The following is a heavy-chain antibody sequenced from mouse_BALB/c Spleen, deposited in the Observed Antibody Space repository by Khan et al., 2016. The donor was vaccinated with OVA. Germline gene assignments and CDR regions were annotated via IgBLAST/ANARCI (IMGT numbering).Heavy chain of an antibody. CDR1: GFSLTGYG. CDR2: IWGDGST. J-gene: IGHJ4*01. D-gene: IGHD2-10*01. CDR3: ARAYYGNYREAMDY. Sequence: VQLQQSGPGLVAPSQSLSITCTVSGFSLTGYGVNWVRQPPGKGLEWLGMIWGDGSTDYNSALKSRLNLTKDNSKSQVFLKMNRLQTEDKARDYCARAYYGNYREAMDYWGQGTAVTVSS. V-gene: IGHV2-6-7*01.